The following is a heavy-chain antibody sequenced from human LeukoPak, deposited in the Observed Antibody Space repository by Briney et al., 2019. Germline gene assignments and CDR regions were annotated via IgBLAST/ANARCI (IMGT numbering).Heavy chain of an antibody. CDR1: GFTFSNYV. CDR2: ISGSDGST. D-gene: IGHD3-22*01. J-gene: IGHJ4*02. V-gene: IGHV3-23*01. Sequence: GGSLRLSCAASGFTFSNYVMSWVRQAPGKGLEWVSAISGSDGSTWYADSVKGRFTVSRDNSKNTLYLQMKSLRVEDTAIYYCAKRDSSGSYFFDYWGQGTLVTVSS. CDR3: AKRDSSGSYFFDY.